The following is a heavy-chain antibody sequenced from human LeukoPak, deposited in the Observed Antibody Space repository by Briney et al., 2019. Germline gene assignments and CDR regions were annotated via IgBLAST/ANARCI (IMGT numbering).Heavy chain of an antibody. D-gene: IGHD3-9*01. CDR1: GYTFTSYY. CDR3: ARAHGRPGYYDILTGPPPYYHYYGMDV. CDR2: ITPSGGRT. Sequence: GAPVKVSCKASGYTFTSYYMHWVRQAPGQGLGWLGIITPSGGRTSSARKFQGRVTMTRDTSTSTVYMELSSLRSEDTAVYYCARAHGRPGYYDILTGPPPYYHYYGMDVWGQGTTVTVSS. J-gene: IGHJ6*02. V-gene: IGHV1-46*01.